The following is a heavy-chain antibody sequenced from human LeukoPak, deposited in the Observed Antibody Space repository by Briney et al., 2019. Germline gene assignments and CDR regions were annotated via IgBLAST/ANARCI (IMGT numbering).Heavy chain of an antibody. D-gene: IGHD6-19*01. Sequence: SETLSLTCTVSGGSISSYYWSWIRQPPGKGLEWIGYIYYSGSTNYNPSLKSRVTISVDTSKDQFSLKLSSVTAADTAVYYCARGGTGSGLDYWGQGTLVTVSS. CDR3: ARGGTGSGLDY. CDR1: GGSISSYY. J-gene: IGHJ4*02. CDR2: IYYSGST. V-gene: IGHV4-59*01.